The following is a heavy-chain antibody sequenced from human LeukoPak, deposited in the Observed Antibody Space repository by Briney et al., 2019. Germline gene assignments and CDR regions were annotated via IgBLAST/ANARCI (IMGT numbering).Heavy chain of an antibody. CDR3: ASGTGWLIDY. J-gene: IGHJ4*02. CDR2: IKQDGSEQ. CDR1: GFTFSAYW. Sequence: GGSLRLPCAAPGFTFSAYWMTWVRQAPGKALEWVANIKQDGSEQFYLESVKGRFTISRGNAENSLHLQMTSLRVEDTAIYYCASGTGWLIDYWGQGTLVTVSS. D-gene: IGHD1-7*01. V-gene: IGHV3-7*01.